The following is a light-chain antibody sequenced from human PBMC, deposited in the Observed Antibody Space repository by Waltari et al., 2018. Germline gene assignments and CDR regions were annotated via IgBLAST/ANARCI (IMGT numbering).Light chain of an antibody. J-gene: IGKJ1*01. CDR3: QQRISWLGWT. CDR2: GAS. CDR1: QSVSTY. V-gene: IGKV3-11*01. Sequence: EIVLTQSPATLSLSPGERATLSGRASQSVSTYLAWYQQKPGQVPRLLIYGASNRATGSPARFSGSGSGTYFTLTIISLEPEDFAVYYCQQRISWLGWTFGQGTKVEIK.